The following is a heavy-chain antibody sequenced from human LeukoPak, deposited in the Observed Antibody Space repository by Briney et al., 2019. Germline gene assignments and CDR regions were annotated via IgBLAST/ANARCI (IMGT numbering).Heavy chain of an antibody. CDR2: INHSGST. J-gene: IGHJ4*02. Sequence: PSGTLTLTCAVYGGPFRGYCWLWIRQPPGKGLEWIGEINHSGSTNYNPSLKSRVTISVDTSKNQFSLKLNSVTAADTAVYYCARVDSSCWTPPGQGYDFDYWGQGTLVTVSS. CDR1: GGPFRGYC. CDR3: ARVDSSCWTPPGQGYDFDY. D-gene: IGHD6-19*01. V-gene: IGHV4-34*01.